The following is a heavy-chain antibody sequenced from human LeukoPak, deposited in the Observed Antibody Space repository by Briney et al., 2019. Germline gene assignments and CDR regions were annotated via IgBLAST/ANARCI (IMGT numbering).Heavy chain of an antibody. D-gene: IGHD3-3*01. CDR2: IYTSGST. J-gene: IGHJ6*03. CDR1: GGSISSYY. Sequence: SETLSLTCTVSGGSISSYYWSWIRQPAGKGLEWIGRIYTSGSTNYNPSLKSRVTISVDTSKNQFSLKLSSVTAAHTAVYYCARQNSGVEWLLPNYNYYYMDVWGKGTTVTVSS. V-gene: IGHV4-4*07. CDR3: ARQNSGVEWLLPNYNYYYMDV.